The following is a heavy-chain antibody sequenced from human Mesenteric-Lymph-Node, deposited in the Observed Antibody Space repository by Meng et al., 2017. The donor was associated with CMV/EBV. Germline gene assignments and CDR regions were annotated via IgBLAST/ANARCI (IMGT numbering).Heavy chain of an antibody. CDR2: IYWDDDK. V-gene: IGHV2-5*02. J-gene: IGHJ4*02. CDR3: AHRLSNYFDY. D-gene: IGHD2/OR15-2a*01. CDR1: GVSLSTSGVG. Sequence: TCTFSGVSLSTSGVGVGWIRQPPGKALEWLALIYWDDDKRYSPSLYSRLAITKVTSKNQVVLTMTNMDPVDTATYYCAHRLSNYFDYWGQGTLVTVSS.